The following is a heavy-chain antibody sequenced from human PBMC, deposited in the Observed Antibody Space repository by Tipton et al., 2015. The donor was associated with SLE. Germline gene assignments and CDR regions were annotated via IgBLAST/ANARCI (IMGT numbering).Heavy chain of an antibody. V-gene: IGHV3-30*04. D-gene: IGHD3-10*01. CDR2: ISYDGSNK. Sequence: SLRLSCAASGFTFSSYAMHWVRQAPGKGLEWVAAISYDGSNKYYADSVKGRFTISRDNSKNTLYLQMNSLRAEDTAVYYCASSGSPAYGDPTEYYYYGMDVWGQGTTVTVSS. CDR3: ASSGSPAYGDPTEYYYYGMDV. J-gene: IGHJ6*02. CDR1: GFTFSSYA.